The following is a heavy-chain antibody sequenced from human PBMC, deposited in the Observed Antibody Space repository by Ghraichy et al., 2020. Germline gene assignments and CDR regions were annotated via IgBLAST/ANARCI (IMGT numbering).Heavy chain of an antibody. CDR1: GFTFSNNY. V-gene: IGHV3-53*01. CDR3: ANYGGTYGAGY. Sequence: GGSLRLSCVASGFTFSNNYMTWFRQPPGKGLEWVSIIYSGGDTDYADSVQGRFTISRDNAKNTLYLQMDTLRVEDTAVYYCANYGGTYGAGYWGQGTLVTVSA. J-gene: IGHJ4*02. D-gene: IGHD1-26*01. CDR2: IYSGGDT.